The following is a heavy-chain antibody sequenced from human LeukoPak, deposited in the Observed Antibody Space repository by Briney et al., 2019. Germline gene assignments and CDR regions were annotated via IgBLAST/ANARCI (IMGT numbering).Heavy chain of an antibody. V-gene: IGHV4-34*01. Sequence: SETLSLTCAVYGGSFSGYYWSWIRQPPGKGLEWIGEINHSGSTNYNPSLKSRVTISVDTSKNQFSPKLSSVTAADTAVYYCARAHGVIVVVPAANQNWFDPWGQGTLVTVSS. J-gene: IGHJ5*02. CDR2: INHSGST. D-gene: IGHD2-2*01. CDR3: ARAHGVIVVVPAANQNWFDP. CDR1: GGSFSGYY.